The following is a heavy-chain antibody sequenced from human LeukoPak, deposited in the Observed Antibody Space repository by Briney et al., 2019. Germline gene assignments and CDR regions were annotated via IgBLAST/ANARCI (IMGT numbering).Heavy chain of an antibody. CDR1: GESFSGYY. CDR2: INHSGST. CDR3: ARLPPTYYYDSSGYSIDDY. D-gene: IGHD3-22*01. J-gene: IGHJ4*02. Sequence: SETLSLTCAVYGESFSGYYWSWLRQPPGKGLEWIGEINHSGSTNYNPSLKSRVTISVDTSKNQFSLKLSSVTAADTAVYYCARLPPTYYYDSSGYSIDDYWGQGTLVTVSS. V-gene: IGHV4-34*01.